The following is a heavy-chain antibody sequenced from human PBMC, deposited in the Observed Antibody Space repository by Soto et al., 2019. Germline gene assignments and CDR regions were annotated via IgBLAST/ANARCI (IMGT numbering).Heavy chain of an antibody. V-gene: IGHV3-30*03. Sequence: QVQLVESGGGVVQPGRSLRLSCAASGFTFSSYGMHWVRQAPGKGLELVAVISYDGSNKYYADSVKGRFTISRDNSKNTLYLQMNSLRAEDTAVYYCATDPCSTSCYRGGAAADYFDYWAREPWSPSPQ. CDR1: GFTFSSYG. J-gene: IGHJ4*02. D-gene: IGHD2-2*01. CDR2: ISYDGSNK. CDR3: ATDPCSTSCYRGGAAADYFDY.